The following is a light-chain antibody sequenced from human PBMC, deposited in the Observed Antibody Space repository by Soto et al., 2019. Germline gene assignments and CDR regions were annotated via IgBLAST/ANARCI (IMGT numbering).Light chain of an antibody. V-gene: IGLV2-23*01. J-gene: IGLJ1*01. CDR2: EGS. CDR1: SSDVGSYNL. CDR3: CSYAGNSSFV. Sequence: QSVLAQPASVSGSPGQSITISCTGTSSDVGSYNLVSWYQQHSGKAPKLMIYEGSKWPSGVSNRFSGSKSGNTASLTISGLQAEDEADYYCCSYAGNSSFVFGNGTKVTVL.